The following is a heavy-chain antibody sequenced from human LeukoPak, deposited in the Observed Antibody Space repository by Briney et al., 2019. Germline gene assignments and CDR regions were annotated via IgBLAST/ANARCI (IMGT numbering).Heavy chain of an antibody. D-gene: IGHD4-17*01. CDR1: GFTFSNAW. CDR2: IYTGDNT. Sequence: GGSLRLSCATSGFTFSNAWMNWVRQAPGKGLEWVSVIYTGDNTYYADSVKGRFTISRDNSKNTLSLQMNSLRAEDTAVYYRARATTDGFDPWGQGTLVTVSS. V-gene: IGHV3-53*01. CDR3: ARATTDGFDP. J-gene: IGHJ5*02.